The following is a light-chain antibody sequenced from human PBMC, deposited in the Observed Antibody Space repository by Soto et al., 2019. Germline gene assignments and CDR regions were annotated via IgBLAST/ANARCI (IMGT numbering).Light chain of an antibody. CDR2: GNS. J-gene: IGLJ1*01. V-gene: IGLV1-40*01. CDR1: SSNIGAGYD. CDR3: QSYDSSLSGFYV. Sequence: QSVLTQPPSVSGAPGQRVTISCTGSSSNIGAGYDVHWYQQLPGTAPKLLIYGNSNRPSGVPDRFSGSKSGTSASLAIPGLPAGDEADYYCQSYDSSLSGFYVFGTGTKLTVL.